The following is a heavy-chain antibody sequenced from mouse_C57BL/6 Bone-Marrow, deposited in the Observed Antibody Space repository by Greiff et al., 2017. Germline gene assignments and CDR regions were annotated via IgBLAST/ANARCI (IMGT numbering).Heavy chain of an antibody. J-gene: IGHJ2*01. V-gene: IGHV14-4*01. CDR3: TRGDGYYFYYFAY. CDR2: IDPENGAT. D-gene: IGHD2-3*01. Sequence: VQLQQSGAELVRPGASVKLSCTASGFNIKDDYMHWVKQRPEQGLAWIGWIDPENGATEYASKFQGKATITADTSSNTAYLQCSSLTSEVTAVYDCTRGDGYYFYYFAYWGQGTILTVSS. CDR1: GFNIKDDY.